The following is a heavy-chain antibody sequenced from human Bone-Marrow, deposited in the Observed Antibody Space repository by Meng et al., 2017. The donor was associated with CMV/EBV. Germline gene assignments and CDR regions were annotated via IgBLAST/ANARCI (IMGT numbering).Heavy chain of an antibody. D-gene: IGHD2-15*01. CDR2: SSAYNGNT. CDR3: ARVTVLGVVVAAGWFDP. J-gene: IGHJ5*02. CDR1: GYTFTSYA. V-gene: IGHV1-18*01. Sequence: QVRWVRPGAEVKRPWPSLKVSCKASGYTFTSYAISWLLQAPGQGLEWMRGSSAYNGNTNYAQKLQGRVTMTTDTSTSTAYMELRSLRSDDTAVYYCARVTVLGVVVAAGWFDPCGQGTLVTVSS.